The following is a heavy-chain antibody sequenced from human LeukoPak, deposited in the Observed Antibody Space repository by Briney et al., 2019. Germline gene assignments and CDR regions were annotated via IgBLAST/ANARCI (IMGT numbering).Heavy chain of an antibody. V-gene: IGHV1-46*01. Sequence: AASVKVSCKASGYTFTSYYMHWVRQAPGQGLEWMGIINPSGGSTSYAQKFQGRITMTRDTSTSTVYMELSSLTSEDTAVYYCAREGFYGRELFPTFDYWGQGTLVTVSS. CDR3: AREGFYGRELFPTFDY. CDR1: GYTFTSYY. CDR2: INPSGGST. D-gene: IGHD3-10*01. J-gene: IGHJ4*02.